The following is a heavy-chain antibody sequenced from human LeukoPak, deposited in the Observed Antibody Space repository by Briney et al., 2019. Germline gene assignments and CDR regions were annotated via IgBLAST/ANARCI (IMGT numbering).Heavy chain of an antibody. V-gene: IGHV3-53*01. CDR3: ARDDKYSYGPHYGMDV. J-gene: IGHJ6*02. Sequence: GGSLRLSCAASGFTVSSNYMSWVRQAPGKGLEWVSVIYSGGSTYYADSVKGRFTISRDNSKNTLYLQMNSLRAEDTAVYYCARDDKYSYGPHYGMDVWGQGTTVTVSS. CDR2: IYSGGST. CDR1: GFTVSSNY. D-gene: IGHD5-18*01.